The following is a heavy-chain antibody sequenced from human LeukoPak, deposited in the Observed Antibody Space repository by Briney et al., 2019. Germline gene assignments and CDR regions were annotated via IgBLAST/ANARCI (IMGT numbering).Heavy chain of an antibody. Sequence: ASVKVSCKASGYTFANYGVNWVRQAPGQGLEWMGWINTYNGNTNYAQKVQGRVTMTTNTSTSTVYMELSSLRSEDTAVYYCARGGYFDWLSRKYFDYWGQGTLVTVSS. CDR2: INTYNGNT. CDR1: GYTFANYG. J-gene: IGHJ4*02. D-gene: IGHD3-9*01. V-gene: IGHV1-18*01. CDR3: ARGGYFDWLSRKYFDY.